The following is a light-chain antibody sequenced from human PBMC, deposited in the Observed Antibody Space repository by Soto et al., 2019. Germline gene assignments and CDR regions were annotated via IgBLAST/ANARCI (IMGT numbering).Light chain of an antibody. CDR3: CSYTTSNTRQIV. J-gene: IGLJ1*01. CDR2: DVT. CDR1: SSDDGGYNY. Sequence: QYALTQPASVSGSPGQSITISCTGTSSDDGGYNYVSWYQQQPGKAPKFMIYDVTNRPSGVSNRFSGSKSGNTASLTISGLQAKDEADYYCCSYTTSNTRQIVFGTGTKVTVL. V-gene: IGLV2-14*01.